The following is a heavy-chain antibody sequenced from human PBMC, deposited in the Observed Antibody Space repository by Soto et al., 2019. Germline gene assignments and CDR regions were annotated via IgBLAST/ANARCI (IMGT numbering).Heavy chain of an antibody. D-gene: IGHD3-3*01. CDR2: ISGSSSSK. CDR3: PRCPDDGAGVFGFLVLNVDL. Sequence: EVQMVESGGGLVQPGGSLRLSCVVSGFTFSSYSVNWVRRAPGKGLEWVAYISGSSSSKYYADSVKGRFTISRDNFKNTLVLQMDPLTDEDTGAYYRPRCPDDGAGVFGFLVLNVDLWGRGTPVTVS. J-gene: IGHJ2*01. V-gene: IGHV3-48*02. CDR1: GFTFSSYS.